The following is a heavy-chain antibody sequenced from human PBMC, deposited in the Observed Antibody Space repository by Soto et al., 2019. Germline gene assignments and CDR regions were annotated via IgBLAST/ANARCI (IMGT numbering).Heavy chain of an antibody. CDR1: GYTFTGYY. Sequence: QVQLVQSGAEVKKPGASVKVSCKASGYTFTGYYMHWVRQAPGQGLEWMGWINPNSGGTNYAQKFQGWVTMTRDTSISTAYMELSRLRSDDTAVYYCARDATSLGAAVYYMDVWGKGTTVTVSS. D-gene: IGHD6-13*01. V-gene: IGHV1-2*04. CDR3: ARDATSLGAAVYYMDV. CDR2: INPNSGGT. J-gene: IGHJ6*03.